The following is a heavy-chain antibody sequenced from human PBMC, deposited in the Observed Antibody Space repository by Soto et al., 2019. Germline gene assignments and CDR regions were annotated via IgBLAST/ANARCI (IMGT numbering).Heavy chain of an antibody. CDR1: GGTFSIYA. Sequence: ASVKVSCKASGGTFSIYAISWVRQSPLQGREWMGGIIPIFGTANYAQKFQGRVTITADESTSTAYMELSSLRSEDTAVYYCAREGYCSSTSCYTWAFDIWGQGTMVTVSS. V-gene: IGHV1-69*13. CDR3: AREGYCSSTSCYTWAFDI. D-gene: IGHD2-2*02. J-gene: IGHJ3*02. CDR2: IIPIFGTA.